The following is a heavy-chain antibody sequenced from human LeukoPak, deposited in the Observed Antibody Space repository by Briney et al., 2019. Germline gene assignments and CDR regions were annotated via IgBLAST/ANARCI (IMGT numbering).Heavy chain of an antibody. J-gene: IGHJ4*02. CDR2: INAYNGNT. V-gene: IGHV1-18*01. D-gene: IGHD6-19*01. CDR3: ARDSGSGWYRFDY. Sequence: ASVKVSFKGSGYTFTTCGYNWVRHAHGQGLELMGWINAYNGNTNYAQKFQDRVTMTTDTSTSTAYMELRSLRSDDTAVYYCARDSGSGWYRFDYWGQGTLVTVSS. CDR1: GYTFTTCG.